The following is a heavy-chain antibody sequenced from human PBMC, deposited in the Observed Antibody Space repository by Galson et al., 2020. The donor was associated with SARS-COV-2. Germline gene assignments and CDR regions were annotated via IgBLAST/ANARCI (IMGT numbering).Heavy chain of an antibody. Sequence: GEPLKISCAASGFNLRSYAMHWVRQAPGKGLEWVAVISYDGSNKYYPDSVKGRFTISRDNSKSTLYLQMNSLRAEDTAVYYCARDEDCGGDCSLYFDYWGQGTLVTVSS. J-gene: IGHJ4*02. D-gene: IGHD2-21*02. CDR3: ARDEDCGGDCSLYFDY. CDR2: ISYDGSNK. CDR1: GFNLRSYA. V-gene: IGHV3-30*04.